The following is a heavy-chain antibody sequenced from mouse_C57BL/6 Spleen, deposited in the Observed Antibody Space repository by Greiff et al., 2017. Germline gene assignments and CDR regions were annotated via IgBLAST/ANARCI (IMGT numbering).Heavy chain of an antibody. D-gene: IGHD6-5*01. Sequence: VQLQQSGPELVKPGASVKISCKASGYAFSSSWMNWVKQRPGKGLEWIGRIYPGDGDTNYNGKFKGKATLTADKSSSTAYMQLSSLTSEDSAVYICATYDYYAMDYWGQGTSVTVSS. V-gene: IGHV1-82*01. CDR2: IYPGDGDT. CDR3: ATYDYYAMDY. CDR1: GYAFSSSW. J-gene: IGHJ4*01.